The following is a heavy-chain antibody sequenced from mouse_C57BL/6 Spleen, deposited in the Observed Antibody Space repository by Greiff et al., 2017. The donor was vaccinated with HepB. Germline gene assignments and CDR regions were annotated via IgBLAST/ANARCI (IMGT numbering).Heavy chain of an antibody. CDR2: IYPGDGDT. CDR3: ASYYCGRDWYIDV. J-gene: IGHJ1*03. CDR1: GYAFSSSW. D-gene: IGHD1-1*01. Sequence: QVQLQQSGPELVKPGASVKISCKASGYAFSSSWMNWVKQRPGKGLEWIGRIYPGDGDTNYNGKFKGKATLTADKSSSTAYMQLSSLTSEDSAVYFCASYYCGRDWYIDVWGTGTTVTVSS. V-gene: IGHV1-82*01.